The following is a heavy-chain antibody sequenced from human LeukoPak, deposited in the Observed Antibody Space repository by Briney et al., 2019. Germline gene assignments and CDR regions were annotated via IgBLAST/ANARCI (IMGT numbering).Heavy chain of an antibody. CDR1: GFTFSSTT. V-gene: IGHV3-23*01. CDR2: ITAIDGRT. J-gene: IGHJ4*02. Sequence: PGGSLRLSCVASGFTFSSTTMGWVRQAPGRGLEWVSSITAIDGRTYYADSVRGRFTISRDNSKNTVYLQLNSLRAGDTAIYYCTKDRRGPAAGTWYFDSWGQGTLVTASS. CDR3: TKDRRGPAAGTWYFDS. D-gene: IGHD6-13*01.